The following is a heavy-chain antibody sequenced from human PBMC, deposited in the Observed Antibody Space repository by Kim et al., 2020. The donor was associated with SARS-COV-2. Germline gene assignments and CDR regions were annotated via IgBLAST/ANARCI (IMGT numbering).Heavy chain of an antibody. V-gene: IGHV3-33*06. CDR1: GFTFSSHA. D-gene: IGHD1-26*01. CDR3: AKDQARLVGAAGY. J-gene: IGHJ4*02. CDR2: IWYDGSNT. Sequence: GGSLRLSCAASGFTFSSHAMHWVRQAPGKGLEGVAVIWYDGSNTYYGDSVKGRFTISRDNSKNTLYLQTNSLRAEDTAVYYCAKDQARLVGAAGYWGQGTLVTVSS.